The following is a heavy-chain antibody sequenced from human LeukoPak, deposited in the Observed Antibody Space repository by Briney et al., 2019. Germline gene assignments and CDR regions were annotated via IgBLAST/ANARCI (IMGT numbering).Heavy chain of an antibody. V-gene: IGHV4-30-2*01. CDR3: ARGRANELPHDY. J-gene: IGHJ4*02. Sequence: SETLSLTCAVSGGSISSGGYSWSWIRQPPGKGLEWIGYIYHSGSTYYNPSLKSRVTISVDRSKNQFSLKLSSVTAADTAVYYCARGRANELPHDYWGQGTLVTVSS. CDR2: IYHSGST. CDR1: GGSISSGGYS. D-gene: IGHD1-26*01.